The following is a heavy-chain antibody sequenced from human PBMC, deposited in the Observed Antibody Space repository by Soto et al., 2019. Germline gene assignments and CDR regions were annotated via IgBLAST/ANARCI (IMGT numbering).Heavy chain of an antibody. CDR1: GVTISYGGYS. J-gene: IGHJ4*02. D-gene: IGHD3-3*01. V-gene: IGHV4-30-2*06. Sequence: SETLSLTCSVSGVTISYGGYSWSWIRQSPGQGLEWLGYISHVETTYYNPSFQSRLSLSIDRTRNQFSLSLSSMTAADKAVYYCARGGGYDSFDFWGQGIQVTVSS. CDR2: ISHVETT. CDR3: ARGGGYDSFDF.